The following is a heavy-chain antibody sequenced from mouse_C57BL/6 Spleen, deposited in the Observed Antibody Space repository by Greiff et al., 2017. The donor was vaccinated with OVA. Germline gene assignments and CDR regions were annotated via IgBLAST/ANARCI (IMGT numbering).Heavy chain of an antibody. V-gene: IGHV5-17*01. CDR1: GFTFSDYG. Sequence: EVQRVESGGGLVKPGGSLKLSCAASGFTFSDYGMHWVRQAPEKGLEWVAYISSGSSTIYYADTVKGRFTISRDNAKNTLFLQMTSLRSEDTAMYYCARNGYGSSYYFDYWGQGTTLTVSS. CDR3: ARNGYGSSYYFDY. D-gene: IGHD1-1*01. CDR2: ISSGSSTI. J-gene: IGHJ2*01.